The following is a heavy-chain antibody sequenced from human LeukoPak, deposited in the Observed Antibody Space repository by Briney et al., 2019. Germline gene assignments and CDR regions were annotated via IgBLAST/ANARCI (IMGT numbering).Heavy chain of an antibody. V-gene: IGHV3-30*02. Sequence: GGSLRLSCAASGFTFSSYSMNWVRQAPGKGLEWVAFIRYDGSNKYYADSVKGRFTISRDNSKNTLYLQMNSLRAEDTAVYYCAKDRRDYFDYWGQGTLVTVSS. J-gene: IGHJ4*02. D-gene: IGHD3-10*01. CDR1: GFTFSSYS. CDR2: IRYDGSNK. CDR3: AKDRRDYFDY.